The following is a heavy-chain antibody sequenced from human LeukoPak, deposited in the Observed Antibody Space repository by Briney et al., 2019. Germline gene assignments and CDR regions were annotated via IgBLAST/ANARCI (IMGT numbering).Heavy chain of an antibody. J-gene: IGHJ4*02. D-gene: IGHD5-24*01. CDR3: ARVDGDGYNIPDY. V-gene: IGHV4-34*01. CDR1: GESFSSYY. Sequence: PSETLSVTCAGYGESFSSYYWRWIRQPPGKGLEWIGEINHSGNTNYNPSLKSRVTISVDTSKNQFSLKLSSVTAADTAVYYCARVDGDGYNIPDYWGQGTLVTVSS. CDR2: INHSGNT.